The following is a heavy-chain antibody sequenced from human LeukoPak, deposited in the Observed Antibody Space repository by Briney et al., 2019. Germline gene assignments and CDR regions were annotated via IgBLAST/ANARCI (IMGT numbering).Heavy chain of an antibody. Sequence: GGSLRLSCAASGFTFSSYWMSWVGQAPGKGLEWVANIKQEGSEKYYVDSVKGRFTISRDNAKNSLYLQMNSLRAEDTAVYYCARDMVEMATITGAGYYYYMDVWGKGTTVTVSS. V-gene: IGHV3-7*01. CDR3: ARDMVEMATITGAGYYYYMDV. J-gene: IGHJ6*03. D-gene: IGHD5-24*01. CDR1: GFTFSSYW. CDR2: IKQEGSEK.